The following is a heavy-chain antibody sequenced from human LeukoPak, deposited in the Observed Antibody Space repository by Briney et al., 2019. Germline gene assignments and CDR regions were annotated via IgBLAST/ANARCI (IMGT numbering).Heavy chain of an antibody. CDR3: GRVVASSGLYPSDC. D-gene: IGHD6-19*01. CDR1: GFTFSDHY. Sequence: GGSLRLSCAASGFTFSDHYMDWVRQAPGKGLEWVGRIRNKAKSYTTEYAASVKGRFTISRDDSKNSLYLQMNSLKTEDTAGYYWGRVVASSGLYPSDCRGQGTPVTVSS. V-gene: IGHV3-72*01. CDR2: IRNKAKSYTT. J-gene: IGHJ4*02.